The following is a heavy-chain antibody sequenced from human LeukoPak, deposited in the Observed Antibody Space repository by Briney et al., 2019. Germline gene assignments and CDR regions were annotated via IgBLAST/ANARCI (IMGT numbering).Heavy chain of an antibody. J-gene: IGHJ4*02. CDR3: AAGSGSDG. CDR2: ISNSGGST. Sequence: GSLRLSCAASGFTFSSYAMNWVRQAPGKGLEWVSAISNSGGSTYYADSVKGRFTISRDNSNNTLYLQMNSLRAEDTAVYYCAAGSGSDGWGQGTLVTVSS. CDR1: GFTFSSYA. V-gene: IGHV3-23*01. D-gene: IGHD1-26*01.